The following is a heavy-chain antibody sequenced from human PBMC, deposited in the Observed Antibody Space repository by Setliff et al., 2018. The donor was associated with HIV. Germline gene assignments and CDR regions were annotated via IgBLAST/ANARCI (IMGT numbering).Heavy chain of an antibody. CDR2: IYYSGST. V-gene: IGHV4-59*08. D-gene: IGHD2-2*01. Sequence: SETLSLTCTVSGGSISSYYWSWIRQPPGKGLEWIGYIYYSGSTNYNPSLKSRVTISVDTSKNQFSLKLISVSAADTAVYYCAKLLPAADMAREIDSWGQGTLVTVSS. CDR1: GGSISSYY. J-gene: IGHJ4*02. CDR3: AKLLPAADMAREIDS.